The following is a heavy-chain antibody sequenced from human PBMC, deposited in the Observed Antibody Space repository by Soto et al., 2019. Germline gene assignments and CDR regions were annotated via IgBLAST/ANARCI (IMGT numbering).Heavy chain of an antibody. CDR2: IYYSGST. D-gene: IGHD4-4*01. CDR3: ARDTTGSNWFDP. V-gene: IGHV4-30-4*01. CDR1: GGSISSGDYY. Sequence: QVQLQESGPGLVKPSQTLSLTCTVSGGSISSGDYYWSWIRQPPGKGLEWIGYIYYSGSTYYNPSLKSRXXIXVXPSKNQFSLKLSSVTAADTAVYYCARDTTGSNWFDPWGQGTLVTVSS. J-gene: IGHJ5*02.